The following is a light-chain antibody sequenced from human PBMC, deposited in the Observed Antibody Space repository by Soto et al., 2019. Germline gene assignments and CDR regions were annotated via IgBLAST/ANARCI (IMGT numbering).Light chain of an antibody. Sequence: QLVLTQPPSVSGAPGQRVTLSCTGSRSNIGEGYHVHWYQHLPGTAPKLLIYGHNHRPSGVPDRFSGSRSDTSAALAITGLQAEDEADYYCQSYDSTLSGWVFGGGTKLTVL. J-gene: IGLJ3*02. CDR2: GHN. V-gene: IGLV1-40*01. CDR3: QSYDSTLSGWV. CDR1: RSNIGEGYH.